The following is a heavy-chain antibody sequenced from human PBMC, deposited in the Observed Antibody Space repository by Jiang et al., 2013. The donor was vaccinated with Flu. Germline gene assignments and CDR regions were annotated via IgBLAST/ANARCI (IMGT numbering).Heavy chain of an antibody. CDR1: GYTFTSYA. D-gene: IGHD7-27*01. CDR2: INAGNGNT. Sequence: SVKVSCKASGYTFTSYAMHWVRQAPGQRLEWMGWINAGNGNTKYSQKFQGRVTITRDTSASTAYMELSSLRSEDTAVYYCARRRIANWGTPFDYWGQGTLVTVSS. J-gene: IGHJ4*02. CDR3: ARRRIANWGTPFDY. V-gene: IGHV1-3*01.